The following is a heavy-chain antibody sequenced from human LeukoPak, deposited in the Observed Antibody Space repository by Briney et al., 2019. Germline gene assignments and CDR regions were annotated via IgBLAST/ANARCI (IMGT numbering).Heavy chain of an antibody. CDR2: ISYDGSNK. Sequence: GGSLRLSCAASGFTFSSYGMHWVRQAPGKGLEWVAVISYDGSNKYYADSVKGRFTISRDNAKNSLYLQMNSLRAEDTAVYYCARVRVAAAGILPYFDYWGQGTLVTVSS. CDR3: ARVRVAAAGILPYFDY. J-gene: IGHJ4*02. D-gene: IGHD6-13*01. V-gene: IGHV3-30*03. CDR1: GFTFSSYG.